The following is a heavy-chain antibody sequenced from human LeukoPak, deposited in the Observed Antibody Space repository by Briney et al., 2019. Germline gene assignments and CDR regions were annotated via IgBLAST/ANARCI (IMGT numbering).Heavy chain of an antibody. CDR1: GGSFSGYY. Sequence: PSETLSLTCAVYGGSFSGYYWSWIRQPPGKGLEWIGEINHSGSTNYNPSLKSRVTISVDTSKNQFSLKLSSVTAADTAVYYCARVVPAAAPLDYWGQGTLVTVSS. D-gene: IGHD2-2*01. CDR3: ARVVPAAAPLDY. J-gene: IGHJ4*02. V-gene: IGHV4-34*01. CDR2: INHSGST.